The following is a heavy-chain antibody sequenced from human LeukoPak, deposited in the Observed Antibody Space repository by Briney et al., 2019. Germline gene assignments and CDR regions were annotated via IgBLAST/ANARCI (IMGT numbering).Heavy chain of an antibody. CDR3: ARSIAVADNNDY. Sequence: GGSLRLSCAASGFTFSSYSMNWVRQAPGKGLEWVSSISSSSSYIYYADSVKGRFTISRDNAKNSLYLQMNSLRAEDTAVYYCARSIAVADNNDYWGQGTLVTVSS. CDR2: ISSSSSYI. D-gene: IGHD6-19*01. V-gene: IGHV3-21*01. CDR1: GFTFSSYS. J-gene: IGHJ4*02.